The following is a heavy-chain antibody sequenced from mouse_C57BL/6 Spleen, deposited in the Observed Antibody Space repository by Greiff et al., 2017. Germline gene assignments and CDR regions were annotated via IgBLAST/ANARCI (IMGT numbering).Heavy chain of an antibody. CDR2: ISDGGSYT. Sequence: DVKLVESGGGLVKPGGSLKLSCAASGFTFSSYAMSWVRQTPEKRLEWVATISDGGSYTYYPDNVKGRFTISRDNAKNNLYLQMSHLKSEDTAMYYCARDPSIVTPYWYFDVWGTGTTVTVSS. J-gene: IGHJ1*03. D-gene: IGHD2-5*01. CDR3: ARDPSIVTPYWYFDV. CDR1: GFTFSSYA. V-gene: IGHV5-4*01.